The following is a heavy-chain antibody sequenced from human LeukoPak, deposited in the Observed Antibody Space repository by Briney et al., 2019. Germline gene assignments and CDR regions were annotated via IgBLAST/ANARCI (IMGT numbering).Heavy chain of an antibody. CDR2: ISYDGSNK. CDR3: AKEFLWFGEFYGMDV. Sequence: GGSLRLSCAASGFPFSNYGMHWVRQAPGKGLEWVAVISYDGSNKYYADSVKGRFTISRDNSKNTLYLQMNSLRAEVTTIYYCAKEFLWFGEFYGMDVWGQGTTVTVSS. CDR1: GFPFSNYG. J-gene: IGHJ6*02. D-gene: IGHD3-10*01. V-gene: IGHV3-30*18.